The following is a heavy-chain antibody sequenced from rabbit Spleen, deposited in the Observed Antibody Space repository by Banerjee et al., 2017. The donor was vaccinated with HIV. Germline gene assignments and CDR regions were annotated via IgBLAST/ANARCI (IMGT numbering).Heavy chain of an antibody. CDR3: VRGASSSGYYNL. J-gene: IGHJ4*01. CDR2: IDPVFGVT. V-gene: IGHV1S7*01. D-gene: IGHD1-1*01. Sequence: QLVESGGGLVQPGGSLKLSCKASGFDYSAYYMSWVRQAPGKGLEWIGYIDPVFGVTVYANWVNGRFTISRDNAQNTLYLQLNSLTVADTATYFCVRGASSSGYYNLWGQGTLVTVS. CDR1: GFDYSAYY.